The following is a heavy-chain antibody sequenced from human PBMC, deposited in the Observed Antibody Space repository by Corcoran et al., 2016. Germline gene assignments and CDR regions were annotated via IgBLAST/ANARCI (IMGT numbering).Heavy chain of an antibody. J-gene: IGHJ6*02. CDR1: GYTFTSYG. CDR2: ISAYNGNT. CDR3: ARGKYSSSLSYYYYYGMDV. D-gene: IGHD6-6*01. Sequence: QVQLVQSGAEVKKPGASVKVSCKASGYTFTSYGISWVRQAPGQGLEWMGWISAYNGNTNYAQKLQGRVTMTTDTSTSTAYMELRSLRSDDTAGYYCARGKYSSSLSYYYYYGMDVWGQGTTVTVSS. V-gene: IGHV1-18*01.